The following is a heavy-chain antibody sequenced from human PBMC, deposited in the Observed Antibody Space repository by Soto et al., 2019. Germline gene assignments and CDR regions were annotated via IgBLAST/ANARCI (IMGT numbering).Heavy chain of an antibody. CDR3: ARVKAYYHFWSGSPPHYYYYGMDV. D-gene: IGHD3-3*01. J-gene: IGHJ6*02. CDR1: GGSFSGYY. CDR2: NNHIGRT. Sequence: KTSETPSLTWAVYGGSFSGYYWSWIRQPPGKGLEWIGENNHIGRTNYHPSLKSRVTISVYTSKNQFSLKLSSVTAADTAVYYCARVKAYYHFWSGSPPHYYYYGMDVWGQGTTVTVSS. V-gene: IGHV4-34*01.